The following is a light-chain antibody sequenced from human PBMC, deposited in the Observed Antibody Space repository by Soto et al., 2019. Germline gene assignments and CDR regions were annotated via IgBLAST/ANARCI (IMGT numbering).Light chain of an antibody. CDR3: QQYNSFPYT. J-gene: IGKJ2*01. Sequence: DIPMTQSPSTLSASVGDRVTITCRASQSISSWLAWYQQKPGKAPNLLIYKASNLQGGVPPRFSGSGSGTEFTLTISSLQPDDFATYYCQQYNSFPYTFGQGTKLEIK. CDR2: KAS. CDR1: QSISSW. V-gene: IGKV1-5*03.